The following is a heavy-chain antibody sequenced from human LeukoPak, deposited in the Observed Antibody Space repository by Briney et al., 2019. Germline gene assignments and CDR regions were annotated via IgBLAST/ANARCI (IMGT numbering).Heavy chain of an antibody. CDR1: GFTFSSYW. V-gene: IGHV3-7*01. Sequence: GGSLRLSCAASGFTFSSYWMSWVRQAPGKGLEWVANIKQDGSEKYYVDSVKGRFTISRDNAKNSLYLQMNSLRAEGTAVYYCAELGITMIGGVWGKGTTVTISS. CDR2: IKQDGSEK. CDR3: AELGITMIGGV. J-gene: IGHJ6*04. D-gene: IGHD3-10*02.